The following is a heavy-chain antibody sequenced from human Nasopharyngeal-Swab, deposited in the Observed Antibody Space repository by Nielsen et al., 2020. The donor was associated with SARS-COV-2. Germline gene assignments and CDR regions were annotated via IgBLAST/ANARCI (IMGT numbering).Heavy chain of an antibody. V-gene: IGHV3-11*05. D-gene: IGHD3/OR15-3a*01. CDR1: GFTFSDYY. Sequence: SWAASGFTFSDYYMGWIRPAPGKVVGWVEYISSSSSYTNYADFVKGRFTISRDNAKNSLYLHMNSLRAEDTAVYYCSRDLSDSTGYYYYYCMDVWGQGTTVTVSS. CDR2: ISSSSSYT. CDR3: SRDLSDSTGYYYYYCMDV. J-gene: IGHJ6*02.